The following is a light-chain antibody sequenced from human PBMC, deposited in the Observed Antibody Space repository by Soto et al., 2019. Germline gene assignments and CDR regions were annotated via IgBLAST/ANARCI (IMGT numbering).Light chain of an antibody. CDR2: EDN. J-gene: IGLJ3*02. Sequence: NFMLTQPHSVSESPGQTVTISCTGSSGSIASNYVQWYQQRPGSAPTTVIYEDNQRPSGVPDRFSGSIDSSSNSASLTIAGLKTEDEADYYCQSYDSSNWVFGGGTKVTVL. CDR1: SGSIASNY. CDR3: QSYDSSNWV. V-gene: IGLV6-57*02.